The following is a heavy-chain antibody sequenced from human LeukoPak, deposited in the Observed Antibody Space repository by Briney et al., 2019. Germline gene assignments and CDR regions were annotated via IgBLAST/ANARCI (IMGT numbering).Heavy chain of an antibody. CDR3: ARVGPTAAGTVDY. D-gene: IGHD6-13*01. CDR2: IYYSGST. V-gene: IGHV4-59*01. CDR1: GGSISSYY. J-gene: IGHJ4*02. Sequence: TSETLSLTCTVSGGSISSYYWSWIRQPPGKGLEWIGYIYYSGSTNYNPSLKSRVTISVDTSKNQFSLKLSSVTAADTAVYYCARVGPTAAGTVDYWGQGTLVTVSS.